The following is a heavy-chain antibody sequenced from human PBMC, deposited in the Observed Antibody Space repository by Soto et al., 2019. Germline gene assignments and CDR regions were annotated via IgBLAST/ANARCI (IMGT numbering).Heavy chain of an antibody. Sequence: QVPLVESEGGVVQPGRSLRLSCTASGFTFSNYGMHWVRQAPGKGLEWVTVISYDGNVAYYADSVKGRFTSSRDNSKNTLYLQMNSLRTEDTAVYYCAKEGPITNWYFDYWGQGTLVTVSS. J-gene: IGHJ4*02. CDR3: AKEGPITNWYFDY. CDR2: ISYDGNVA. D-gene: IGHD1-1*01. V-gene: IGHV3-30*18. CDR1: GFTFSNYG.